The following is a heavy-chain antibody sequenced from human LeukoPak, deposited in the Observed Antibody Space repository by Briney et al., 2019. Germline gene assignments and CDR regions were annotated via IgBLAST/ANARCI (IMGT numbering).Heavy chain of an antibody. CDR2: IYYSGST. J-gene: IGHJ5*02. D-gene: IGHD3-3*01. V-gene: IGHV4-59*01. CDR3: ARGAYDFWSGYYHNWFDP. Sequence: SETLSLTCTVSGGSISSYYCSWIRQPPGKGLEWIGYIYYSGSTNYNPSLKSRVTISVDTSKNQFSLKLSSVTAADTAVYYCARGAYDFWSGYYHNWFDPWGQGTLVTVSS. CDR1: GGSISSYY.